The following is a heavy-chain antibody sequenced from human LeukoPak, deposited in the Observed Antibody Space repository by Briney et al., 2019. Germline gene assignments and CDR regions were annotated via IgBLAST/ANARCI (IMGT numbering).Heavy chain of an antibody. CDR3: ARPVMITFHGFAFDI. Sequence: QPGGSLRLSCAASGFTFSSYAMHWVRQAPGKGLEWVAVISYDGSNKYYADSVKGRFTISRDNSKNTLYLQMNSLRAEDTAVYYCARPVMITFHGFAFDIWGQGTMVTVSS. CDR1: GFTFSSYA. J-gene: IGHJ3*02. D-gene: IGHD3-16*01. V-gene: IGHV3-30*04. CDR2: ISYDGSNK.